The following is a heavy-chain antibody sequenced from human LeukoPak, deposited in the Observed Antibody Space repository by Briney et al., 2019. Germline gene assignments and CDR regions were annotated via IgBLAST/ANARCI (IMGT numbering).Heavy chain of an antibody. V-gene: IGHV5-51*01. J-gene: IGHJ6*03. D-gene: IGHD6-19*01. Sequence: GESLKISCKGSGYSLTSYWIGWVRQMPGKGLEWMGIIYPGDSDTRYSPSFQGQVTISADKSISTAYLQWSSLKASDTAVYYCARLGRQWASYYYYYMDVWGKGTTVTVSS. CDR2: IYPGDSDT. CDR1: GYSLTSYW. CDR3: ARLGRQWASYYYYYMDV.